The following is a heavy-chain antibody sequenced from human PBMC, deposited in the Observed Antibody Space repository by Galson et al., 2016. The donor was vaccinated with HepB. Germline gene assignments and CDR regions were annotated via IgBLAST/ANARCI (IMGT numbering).Heavy chain of an antibody. CDR3: TKHEVRTHDY. CDR2: IWYDGGNK. Sequence: SLRLSCAASGFTFSNYGMHWVRQAPGKGLEWVAVIWYDGGNKHYADSGRGRFTISRDDYNNMLYLQMNNLRDEDTAVYYCTKHEVRTHDYWGQGTLVTVSS. CDR1: GFTFSNYG. V-gene: IGHV3-33*06. J-gene: IGHJ4*02. D-gene: IGHD3-22*01.